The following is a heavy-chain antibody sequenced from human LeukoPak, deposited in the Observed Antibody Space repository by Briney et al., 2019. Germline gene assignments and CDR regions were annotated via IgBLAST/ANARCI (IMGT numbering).Heavy chain of an antibody. CDR2: IYTRWST. CDR1: GGSIRSYY. Sequence: SETLSLTCTLSGGSIRSYYWSWIRQPAGKGLEWIGRIYTRWSTNYNPSLQSRVTMSVDTSKNQFSLKLSSVTAADTAVYYCARDRGYCTNGVCAGTDYWGQGTLVTVSS. D-gene: IGHD2-8*01. J-gene: IGHJ4*02. CDR3: ARDRGYCTNGVCAGTDY. V-gene: IGHV4-4*07.